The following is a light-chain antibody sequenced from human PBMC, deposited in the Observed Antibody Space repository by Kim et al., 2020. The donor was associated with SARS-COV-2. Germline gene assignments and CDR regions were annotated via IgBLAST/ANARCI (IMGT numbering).Light chain of an antibody. J-gene: IGLJ3*02. V-gene: IGLV3-25*01. Sequence: SPGQTARITCAGDAVPKKNAYWYQQKPGQAPVLAIYKDSERPSGIPERCSGSSSGTTVTLTISGVQAEEEADYYCQSADTSGSYRVFGGGTQLTVL. CDR1: AVPKKN. CDR2: KDS. CDR3: QSADTSGSYRV.